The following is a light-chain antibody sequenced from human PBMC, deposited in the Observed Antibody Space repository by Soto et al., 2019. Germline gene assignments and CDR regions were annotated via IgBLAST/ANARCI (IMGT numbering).Light chain of an antibody. CDR3: QAWDSSTVV. V-gene: IGLV3-1*01. CDR1: KLGDKY. J-gene: IGLJ2*01. Sequence: SYELTQPPSVSVSPGQTASITCSGDKLGDKYACWYQQKPGQSPVLVIYKDSKRPSGIPERFSGSNSGNTATLTISGTQAMDEADYYCQAWDSSTVVFSGGTKLTVL. CDR2: KDS.